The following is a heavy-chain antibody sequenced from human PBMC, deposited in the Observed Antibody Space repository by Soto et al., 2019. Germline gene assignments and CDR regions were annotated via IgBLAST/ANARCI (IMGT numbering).Heavy chain of an antibody. CDR2: IYYSGST. CDR1: GGSISSYY. CDR3: ARGGTYYDFWSGYYYFDY. V-gene: IGHV4-59*01. J-gene: IGHJ4*02. D-gene: IGHD3-3*01. Sequence: PSETLSLTCTVSGGSISSYYWSWIRQPPGKGLEWIGYIYYSGSTNYNPSLKSRVTISVDTSKNQFSLKLSSVTAADTAVYYCARGGTYYDFWSGYYYFDYWGQGTLVTVSS.